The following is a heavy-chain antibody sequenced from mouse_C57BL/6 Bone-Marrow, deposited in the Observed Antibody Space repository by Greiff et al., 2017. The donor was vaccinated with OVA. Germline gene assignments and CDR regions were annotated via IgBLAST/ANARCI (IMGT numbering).Heavy chain of an antibody. V-gene: IGHV1-81*01. D-gene: IGHD2-3*01. CDR2: IYPRSGNT. Sequence: QVQLQQSGAELARPGASVKLSCKASGYTFTSYGISWVKQRTGQGLEWIGEIYPRSGNTYYNEKFKGKATLTADKSSSTAYMELRSLTSEDSAVYFCAREDDGYHYVYAMDYWGQGTSVTVSS. CDR3: AREDDGYHYVYAMDY. J-gene: IGHJ4*01. CDR1: GYTFTSYG.